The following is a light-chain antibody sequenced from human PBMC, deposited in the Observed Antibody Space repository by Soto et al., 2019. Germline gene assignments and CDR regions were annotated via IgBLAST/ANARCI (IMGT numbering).Light chain of an antibody. CDR1: SSDIGAYNY. CDR2: DVD. V-gene: IGLV2-14*01. Sequence: QSALTQPASVSGSPGQSITISCTGTSSDIGAYNYVSWYQQLPGKAPKLMIYDVDNRPSGVSDRISCSKSGNTASLTISGLQTEDETDYYCSAYTTNHTVVVGTGTKLTVL. J-gene: IGLJ2*01. CDR3: SAYTTNHTVV.